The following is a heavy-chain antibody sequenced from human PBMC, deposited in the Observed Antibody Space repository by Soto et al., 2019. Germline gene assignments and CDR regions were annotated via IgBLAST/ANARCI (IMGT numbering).Heavy chain of an antibody. CDR2: IYYSGST. V-gene: IGHV4-59*01. D-gene: IGHD3-16*01. CDR3: ARYYVSGVSYYYYYMDV. Sequence: SETLSLTCTVSGGSISSYYWSWIRQPPGKGLEWIGYIYYSGSTNYNPSLKSRVTISVDTSKNQFSLKLSSVTAADTAVYYCARYYVSGVSYYYYYMDVWGKGTTVTVS. J-gene: IGHJ6*03. CDR1: GGSISSYY.